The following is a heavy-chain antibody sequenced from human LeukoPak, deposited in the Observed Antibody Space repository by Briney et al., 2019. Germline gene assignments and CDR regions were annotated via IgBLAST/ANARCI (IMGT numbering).Heavy chain of an antibody. CDR3: ARPGPYGSGSYYDY. Sequence: PGRSLRLSCAASGFTFDDYAMHWVRQAPGKGLEWVSGISWNSGSIGYADSVKGRFTISRDNAKNSLYLQMNSLRAEDTAVYYCARPGPYGSGSYYDYWGQGTLVTVSS. D-gene: IGHD3-10*01. CDR1: GFTFDDYA. CDR2: ISWNSGSI. V-gene: IGHV3-9*01. J-gene: IGHJ4*02.